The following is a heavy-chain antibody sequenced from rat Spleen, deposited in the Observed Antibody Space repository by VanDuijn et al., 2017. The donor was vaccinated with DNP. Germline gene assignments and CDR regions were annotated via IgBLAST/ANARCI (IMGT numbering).Heavy chain of an antibody. J-gene: IGHJ3*01. CDR3: ATYGSYRSWFAY. Sequence: EVQLVESGGGLVQPGGSLKLSCVASGFTFSSYWMFWIRQAPGKGLEWVASINPEATIIHYSDSVRGRFTISRNNAKNTQYLQMDSLRSEDTATYYCATYGSYRSWFAYWGQGTLVTVSS. V-gene: IGHV5-58*01. CDR2: INPEATII. D-gene: IGHD1-3*01. CDR1: GFTFSSYW.